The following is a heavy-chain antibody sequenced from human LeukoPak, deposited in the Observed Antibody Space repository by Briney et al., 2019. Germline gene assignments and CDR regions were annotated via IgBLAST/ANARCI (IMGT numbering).Heavy chain of an antibody. V-gene: IGHV3-23*01. CDR3: AKIPYSSGWVQNWFDP. J-gene: IGHJ5*02. Sequence: GGSLRLSCAASGFTFGTYAMSWVRQAPGKGLEWISAISGSGGSTYYADSVKGRFTISRDNSKNTLYLQMNSLRAEDTAVYYCAKIPYSSGWVQNWFDPGGQGTLVTVSS. CDR1: GFTFGTYA. D-gene: IGHD6-19*01. CDR2: ISGSGGST.